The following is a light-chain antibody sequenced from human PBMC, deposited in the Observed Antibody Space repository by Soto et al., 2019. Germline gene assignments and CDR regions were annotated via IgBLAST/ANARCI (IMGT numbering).Light chain of an antibody. J-gene: IGLJ3*02. V-gene: IGLV2-23*02. Sequence: QSVLTQPASVSGSPGQSITISCTGTGGDVAIYDLVSWFQQYPGKAPQLIIYEVTKRPSGVSNRFSGSKSGNTASLTISGLQAEDEGDYYCSSYAGTVTLVFGEGTKLTVL. CDR1: GGDVAIYDL. CDR3: SSYAGTVTLV. CDR2: EVT.